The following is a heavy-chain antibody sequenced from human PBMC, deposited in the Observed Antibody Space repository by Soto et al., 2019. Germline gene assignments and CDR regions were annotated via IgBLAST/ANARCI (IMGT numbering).Heavy chain of an antibody. J-gene: IGHJ3*02. CDR2: IKQDGSEK. Sequence: GGSLRLSCAASGFTFSSYWMSWVRQAPGKGLEWVANIKQDGSEKYYVDSVKGRFTISRDNAKNSLYLQMNSLRAEDTAVYYCARIGGYYGSGSYGGDAFDIWGQGTMVTVSS. V-gene: IGHV3-7*01. CDR3: ARIGGYYGSGSYGGDAFDI. CDR1: GFTFSSYW. D-gene: IGHD3-10*01.